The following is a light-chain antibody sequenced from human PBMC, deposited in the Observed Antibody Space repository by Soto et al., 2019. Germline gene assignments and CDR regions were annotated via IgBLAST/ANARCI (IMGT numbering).Light chain of an antibody. CDR2: DAS. CDR1: QDISNY. CDR3: QQYDNLPIT. J-gene: IGKJ5*01. Sequence: DIQMTQSPSSLSPSVGDRVTITCQASQDISNYLNWYQQKPGKAPKLLIYDASNLETGVPSRFSGSGSGTDFTFTISSLQPEDIATYYCQQYDNLPITFGQETRLEIK. V-gene: IGKV1-33*01.